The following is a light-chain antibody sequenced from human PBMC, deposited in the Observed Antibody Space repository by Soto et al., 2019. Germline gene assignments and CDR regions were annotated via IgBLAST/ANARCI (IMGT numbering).Light chain of an antibody. CDR3: HQYKKGPRT. J-gene: IGKJ1*01. CDR1: QSVSSN. Sequence: DTVFTQSPGTLSLSPGERATLSCRASQSVSSNLAWYQQKPGQAPRLLIYDASNRATGIPARFSGSGSGTDFTLTISSLEPEDFAVYYCHQYKKGPRTFGQGTKGE. CDR2: DAS. V-gene: IGKV3-11*01.